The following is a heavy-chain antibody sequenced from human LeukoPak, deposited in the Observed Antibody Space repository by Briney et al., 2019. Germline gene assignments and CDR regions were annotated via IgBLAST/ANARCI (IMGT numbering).Heavy chain of an antibody. V-gene: IGHV3-23*01. CDR2: ISGSGGST. CDR3: ASHHGSGSYSLRYFDY. J-gene: IGHJ4*02. CDR1: GFTFSSYA. D-gene: IGHD3-10*01. Sequence: GGSLRLSCAASGFTFSSYAMSWVRQAPGKGLEWVSAISGSGGSTYYADSVKGRFTISRDNSKNTLYLQMNSLRAEDTAVYYCASHHGSGSYSLRYFDYWGQGTLVTVSS.